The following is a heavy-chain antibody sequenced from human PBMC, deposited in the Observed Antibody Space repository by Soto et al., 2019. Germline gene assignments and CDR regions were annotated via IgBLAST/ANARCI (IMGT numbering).Heavy chain of an antibody. J-gene: IGHJ3*02. CDR3: GGGTSLEMATFGGGAFDI. V-gene: IGHV1-18*01. CDR2: ISAYNGNT. CDR1: GYTFTSYG. D-gene: IGHD3-16*01. Sequence: QVQLVQSGAEVKKPGASVKVSCKASGYTFTSYGISWVRQAPGQGLEWMGWISAYNGNTNYAQKLQGRVTMTTDTPTSKAYMELRSLRSDDTAVYYCGGGTSLEMATFGGGAFDIWGQGTMVTVSS.